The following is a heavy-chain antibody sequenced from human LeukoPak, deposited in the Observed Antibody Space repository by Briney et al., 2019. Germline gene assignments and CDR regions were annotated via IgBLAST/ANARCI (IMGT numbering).Heavy chain of an antibody. CDR1: GFTFSSYA. V-gene: IGHV3-23*01. J-gene: IGHJ4*02. CDR2: FSGSGGRT. Sequence: GGSLRLSCAASGFTFSSYAMSWVRQAPGKGLEWVSAFSGSGGRTYYADSAKGRFTISRDNSKNTLYLQMNSLRAEDTAVYYCAKAESGFYGDSPFGYWGQGTLVTVSS. CDR3: AKAESGFYGDSPFGY. D-gene: IGHD4-17*01.